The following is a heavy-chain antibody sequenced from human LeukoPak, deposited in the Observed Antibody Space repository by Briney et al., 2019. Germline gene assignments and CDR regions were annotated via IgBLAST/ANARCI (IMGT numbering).Heavy chain of an antibody. D-gene: IGHD3-22*01. V-gene: IGHV1-18*01. J-gene: IGHJ6*03. Sequence: ASVKVSCKASGYTFTSYGVSWVRQAPGQGLEWMGWISGYNGKTNYAQKFQGRVTLTTDTSTTTAYMELRSLTSDDTAVYYCARWVDYYDDTSPPYYFYYMDVWGKGTTVTVSS. CDR3: ARWVDYYDDTSPPYYFYYMDV. CDR1: GYTFTSYG. CDR2: ISGYNGKT.